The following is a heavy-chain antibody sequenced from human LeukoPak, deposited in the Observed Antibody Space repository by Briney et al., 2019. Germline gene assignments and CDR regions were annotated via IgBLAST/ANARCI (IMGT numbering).Heavy chain of an antibody. J-gene: IGHJ4*02. Sequence: GASVKVSCKASGYTFTICYMHWVRQAPGQGLEWMGIINPSGGSTSYAQKFQGRVTMTRDMSTSTVYMELSSLRSEDTAVYYCARVPGFATATTDGGESWGQGTLVTVSS. CDR3: ARVPGFATATTDGGES. CDR1: GYTFTICY. D-gene: IGHD4-17*01. CDR2: INPSGGST. V-gene: IGHV1-46*01.